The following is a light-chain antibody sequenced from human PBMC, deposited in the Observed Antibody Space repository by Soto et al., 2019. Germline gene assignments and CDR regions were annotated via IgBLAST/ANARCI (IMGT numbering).Light chain of an antibody. CDR3: CSYAGSRTDV. CDR1: SSDVGSYNL. V-gene: IGLV2-23*01. CDR2: EGS. Sequence: QSALTQPASVSGSPGQSITISCTGTSSDVGSYNLVSWYQQHPGKAPKLMIYEGSKRPSGVSNRFSGSKSGNTASLTISGRKSEDEADYYCCSYAGSRTDVFGTGTKLTVL. J-gene: IGLJ1*01.